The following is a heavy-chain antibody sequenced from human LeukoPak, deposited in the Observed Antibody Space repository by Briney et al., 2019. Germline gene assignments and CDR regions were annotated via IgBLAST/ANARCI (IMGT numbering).Heavy chain of an antibody. CDR2: ISASGSNI. J-gene: IGHJ4*02. CDR3: VRVKGTYFDF. D-gene: IGHD1-1*01. CDR1: GVPFSSYS. V-gene: IGHV3-48*01. Sequence: GGSLRLSCAAAGVPFSSYSMNWVRQAPGKGPEWVSYISASGSNIYYLDSVKGRFTVSRDNAMNSLFLQMDRPRAEDTAVYYCVRVKGTYFDFWGQGTLVTVSS.